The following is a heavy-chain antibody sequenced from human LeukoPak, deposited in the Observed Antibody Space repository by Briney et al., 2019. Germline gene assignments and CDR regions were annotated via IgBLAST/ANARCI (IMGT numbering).Heavy chain of an antibody. J-gene: IGHJ4*02. V-gene: IGHV3-11*01. Sequence: GESLRLSCAASGFTFSDYYMSWIRQAPGKGLEWVSYISSSGSTIYYADSVKGRLTISRDNAKNSLYLQMNSLRAEDTAVYYCARALYYDSSGYLYYFDYWGQGTLVTVSS. CDR3: ARALYYDSSGYLYYFDY. CDR1: GFTFSDYY. CDR2: ISSSGSTI. D-gene: IGHD3-22*01.